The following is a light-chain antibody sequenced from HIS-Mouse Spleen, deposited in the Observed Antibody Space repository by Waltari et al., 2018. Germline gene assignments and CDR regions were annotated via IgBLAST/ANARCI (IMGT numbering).Light chain of an antibody. CDR2: WAS. V-gene: IGKV4-1*01. Sequence: DIVMTQSPDSLAVSLGERATINCKSSQSVLYSSNNKNYLAWYQQKPGQPPKLLIYWASTRESGVPDRFRGSGSGTDFTLHISSLQAEDVAVYYCQQYYSTPPTFGGGTKVEIK. CDR1: QSVLYSSNNKNY. J-gene: IGKJ4*01. CDR3: QQYYSTPPT.